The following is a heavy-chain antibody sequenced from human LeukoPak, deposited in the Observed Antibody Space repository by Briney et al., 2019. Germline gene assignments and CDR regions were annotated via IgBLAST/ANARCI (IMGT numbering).Heavy chain of an antibody. Sequence: GGSLRLSCAASGFIFSTQRMHWVRQAPGKGLVWVSYINIDEGITGYADSVKGRFTISRDNAKNTLYLQMNSLRAEDTAIYYCFREGGDWGQGTLVTVSS. CDR3: FREGGD. V-gene: IGHV3-74*01. J-gene: IGHJ4*02. D-gene: IGHD3-10*01. CDR2: INIDEGIT. CDR1: GFIFSTQR.